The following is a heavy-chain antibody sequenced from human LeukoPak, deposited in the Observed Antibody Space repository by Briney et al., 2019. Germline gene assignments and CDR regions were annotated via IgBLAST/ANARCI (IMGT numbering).Heavy chain of an antibody. CDR2: INSSGGRT. Sequence: GGSLRLSCAASGFTFSSYAMSWVRPAPGKGVEWVSPINSSGGRTYYADSVKGRFTISRDNSKNTLYLQMNSLRAEDTAVYYCANLLNYYGSSGLGDWGQGTLVTVSS. J-gene: IGHJ4*02. D-gene: IGHD3-22*01. CDR1: GFTFSSYA. V-gene: IGHV3-23*01. CDR3: ANLLNYYGSSGLGD.